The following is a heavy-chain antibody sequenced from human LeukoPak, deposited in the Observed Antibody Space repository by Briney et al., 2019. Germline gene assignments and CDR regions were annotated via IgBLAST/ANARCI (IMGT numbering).Heavy chain of an antibody. D-gene: IGHD4-11*01. V-gene: IGHV4-34*01. CDR1: GGSFSGYY. J-gene: IGHJ4*02. Sequence: PSETLSLTRAVYGGSFSGYYWSGIRPPPGKGLEWIGEINLRGSTNYNPSLKSPVTISVDTPKNQFSLKLSSVTAADTAVYYCASSPTTVRYFDYWGEGTLFTVFS. CDR3: ASSPTTVRYFDY. CDR2: INLRGST.